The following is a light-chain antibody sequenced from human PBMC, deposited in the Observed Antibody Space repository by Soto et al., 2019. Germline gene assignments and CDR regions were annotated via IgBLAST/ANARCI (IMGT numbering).Light chain of an antibody. V-gene: IGKV3-15*01. Sequence: EIVMTQSPATLSVSPGERATLSCRASQSVDSYLAWYQQKPGQAPRLLIYGASTRATGVPARFSGSGSGTEFTLTISSLQSEDFAVYYCQQCNEWPLITFGQGTRLEAK. CDR2: GAS. J-gene: IGKJ5*01. CDR1: QSVDSY. CDR3: QQCNEWPLIT.